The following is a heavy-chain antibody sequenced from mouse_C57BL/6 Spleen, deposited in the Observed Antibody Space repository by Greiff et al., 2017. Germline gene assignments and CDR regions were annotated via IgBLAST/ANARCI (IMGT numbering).Heavy chain of an antibody. CDR1: GYTFTSYW. CDR2: INPSNGGT. Sequence: QVQLKQPGTELVKPGASVKLSCKASGYTFTSYWMHWVKQRPGQGLGWIGNINPSNGGTNYNEKFKSKATLTVDKSSSTAYMQLSSLTSEDSAVYYCAKGLLGDYAMDYWGQGTSVTVSS. J-gene: IGHJ4*01. V-gene: IGHV1-53*01. CDR3: AKGLLGDYAMDY. D-gene: IGHD2-3*01.